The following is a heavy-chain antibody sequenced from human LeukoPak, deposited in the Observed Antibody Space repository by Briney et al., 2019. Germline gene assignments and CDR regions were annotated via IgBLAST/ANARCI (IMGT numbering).Heavy chain of an antibody. Sequence: ASVKVSCKASGYTFTGYYMHWVRQAPGQGLEWMGRINPNSGGTNYAQKFQGRVTMTRDTSISTAYMELSRLRSDDTAVYYCARGGSYDILTGYGYNWFDPRGQGTLVTVSS. V-gene: IGHV1-2*06. CDR2: INPNSGGT. CDR3: ARGGSYDILTGYGYNWFDP. J-gene: IGHJ5*02. D-gene: IGHD3-9*01. CDR1: GYTFTGYY.